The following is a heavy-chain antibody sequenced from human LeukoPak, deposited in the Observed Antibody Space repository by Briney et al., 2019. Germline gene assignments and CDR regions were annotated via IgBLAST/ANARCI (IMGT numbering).Heavy chain of an antibody. Sequence: GGSLRLSCAASGFTFSNAWMDWVRQAPGKGLEWVGRIKSKTDGGTTDYAAPVKGRFTISRDDSKNTLYLQMNSLKTEDTAVYYCTTRHQLWSQGSDYWGQGTLVTVSS. D-gene: IGHD5-18*01. CDR3: TTRHQLWSQGSDY. CDR1: GFTFSNAW. V-gene: IGHV3-15*07. J-gene: IGHJ4*02. CDR2: IKSKTDGGTT.